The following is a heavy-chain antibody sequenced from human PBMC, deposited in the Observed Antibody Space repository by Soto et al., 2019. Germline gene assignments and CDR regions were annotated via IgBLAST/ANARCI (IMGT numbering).Heavy chain of an antibody. CDR1: GGSIRNGDYY. CDR2: IYYSGTT. CDR3: ARLYRRGSNWFDS. D-gene: IGHD1-26*01. J-gene: IGHJ5*01. V-gene: IGHV4-31*03. Sequence: PSETLSLTCTVSGGSIRNGDYYWSWIRQHPGKGLEWIGYIYYSGTTYYNPSLKSRLTVSLDTSKNQFSLQLSSVTAADTAVYYCARLYRRGSNWFDSWGQGTLVTVSS.